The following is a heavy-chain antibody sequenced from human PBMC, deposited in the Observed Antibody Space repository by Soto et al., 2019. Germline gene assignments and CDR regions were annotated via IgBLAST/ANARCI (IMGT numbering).Heavy chain of an antibody. CDR1: GYTLTELS. CDR2: FDPEDGET. V-gene: IGHV1-24*01. D-gene: IGHD1-26*01. J-gene: IGHJ5*02. Sequence: GASVKVSCKVSGYTLTELSMHWVRQAPGKGLEWMGGFDPEDGETIYAQKFQGRVTMTEDTSTDTAYMELSSLRSEDTAVYYCATATGYSGSYVASWFDPWGQGTLVTVSS. CDR3: ATATGYSGSYVASWFDP.